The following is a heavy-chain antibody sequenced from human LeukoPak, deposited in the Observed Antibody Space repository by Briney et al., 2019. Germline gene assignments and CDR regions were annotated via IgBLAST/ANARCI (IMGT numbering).Heavy chain of an antibody. Sequence: GRSLRLSCAASGFTFSSYGMHWVRQAPGKGLEWVAVISYDGSNKYYADSVKGRFTISRDNAKNSLYLQMNSLRAEDTAVYYCAKGPLAEVAGTTWDYWGQGTPVTVSS. CDR1: GFTFSSYG. CDR3: AKGPLAEVAGTTWDY. V-gene: IGHV3-30*18. D-gene: IGHD6-19*01. CDR2: ISYDGSNK. J-gene: IGHJ4*02.